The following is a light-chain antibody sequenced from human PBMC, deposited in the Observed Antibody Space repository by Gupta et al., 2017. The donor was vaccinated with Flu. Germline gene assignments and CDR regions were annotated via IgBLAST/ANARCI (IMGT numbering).Light chain of an antibody. Sequence: GDRVTITCRASESIMNWLAWYQQKPGKAPKLLISMASTLESGVPSRFSGSGSGTEFTLTISSLQPDDLAAYYCQQYDTYSGTFGQGTKLEI. V-gene: IGKV1-5*03. CDR1: ESIMNW. CDR3: QQYDTYSGT. CDR2: MAS. J-gene: IGKJ2*01.